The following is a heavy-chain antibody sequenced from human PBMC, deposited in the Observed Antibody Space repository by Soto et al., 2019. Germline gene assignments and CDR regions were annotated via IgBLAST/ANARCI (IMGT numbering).Heavy chain of an antibody. J-gene: IGHJ6*02. CDR1: GYSFTSYW. Sequence: GESLKISCKGSGYSFTSYWISWVRQMPGKGLEWMGRIDPSDSYTNYSPSFQGHVTISADKSISTAYLQWSSLKASDTAMYYCASPLTLNYYGSGSYGMDVSGQGTTVTVS. V-gene: IGHV5-10-1*01. CDR2: IDPSDSYT. CDR3: ASPLTLNYYGSGSYGMDV. D-gene: IGHD3-10*01.